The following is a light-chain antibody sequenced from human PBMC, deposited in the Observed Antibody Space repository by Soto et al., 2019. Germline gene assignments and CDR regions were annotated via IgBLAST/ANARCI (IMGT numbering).Light chain of an antibody. CDR2: EVT. V-gene: IGLV2-14*01. CDR1: SSDVGGYNY. J-gene: IGLJ2*01. CDR3: SSYTLIGTVR. Sequence: QSALTQPASVSGSPGQSITISCTGTSSDVGGYNYVSWYQQHPGKAPILMIYEVTKWTSGVSNRFSGSKSGNTASLTISGLQAEDEAYYYCSSYTLIGTVRFGGGTKLTVL.